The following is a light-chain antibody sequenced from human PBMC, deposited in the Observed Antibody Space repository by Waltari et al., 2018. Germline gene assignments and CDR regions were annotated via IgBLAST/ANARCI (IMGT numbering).Light chain of an antibody. V-gene: IGLV2-11*01. CDR3: CSYAGSITFWV. CDR2: DVT. Sequence: QSALTQPRSVSGSPGQSVTISCTGTSSDVGGYNYVSCYQHHPGKAPKLIIYDVTKRPSVVPDRFSASKSDNTASLTISGLQAEDEADYYCCSYAGSITFWVFGGGTKLTVL. J-gene: IGLJ3*02. CDR1: SSDVGGYNY.